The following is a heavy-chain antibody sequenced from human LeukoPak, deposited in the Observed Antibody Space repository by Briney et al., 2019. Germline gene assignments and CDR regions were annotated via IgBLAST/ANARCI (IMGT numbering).Heavy chain of an antibody. J-gene: IGHJ4*02. CDR2: MYYSGST. V-gene: IGHV4-39*07. D-gene: IGHD1-26*01. Sequence: SETLSLTCTVSGGSISSSSYYWGWIRQPPGKGLEWIGSMYYSGSTYYNPSLKSRVTISVDTSKNQFSLKLRSVTAADTAVYYCATTTIRLGYWGQGTLVTVSS. CDR3: ATTTIRLGY. CDR1: GGSISSSSYY.